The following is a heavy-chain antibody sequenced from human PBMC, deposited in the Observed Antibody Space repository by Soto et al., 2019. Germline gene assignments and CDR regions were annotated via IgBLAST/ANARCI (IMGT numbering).Heavy chain of an antibody. CDR2: INHSGST. D-gene: IGHD5-18*01. J-gene: IGHJ4*02. Sequence: QVQLQQWGAGLLKPSETLSLTCAVYGGSFSGYYWSWIRQPPGKGLEWIGEINHSGSTNYNPSLKSRVTISVDTSKNQFSLKLRSVIAADTAVYHCARGAGRAWILGWGQGTLVTVSS. CDR1: GGSFSGYY. V-gene: IGHV4-34*01. CDR3: ARGAGRAWILG.